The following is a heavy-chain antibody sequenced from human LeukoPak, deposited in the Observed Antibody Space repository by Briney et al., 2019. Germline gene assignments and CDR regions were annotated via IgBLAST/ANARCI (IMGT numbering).Heavy chain of an antibody. V-gene: IGHV1-18*01. D-gene: IGHD3-22*01. CDR3: ARVGYYDSSGYPPFDY. J-gene: IGHJ4*02. CDR2: ISAYNGNT. Sequence: ASVKVSCKASGYTFTSYGISWVRQAPGQGLEWMGWISAYNGNTNYAQKLQGRVTMTTDTSTSTAYMELRSLRSDDTAVYYCARVGYYDSSGYPPFDYWGQGTLVTVSS. CDR1: GYTFTSYG.